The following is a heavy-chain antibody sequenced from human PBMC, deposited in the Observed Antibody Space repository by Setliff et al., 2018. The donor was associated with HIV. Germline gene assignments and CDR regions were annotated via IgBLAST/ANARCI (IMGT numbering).Heavy chain of an antibody. J-gene: IGHJ3*02. CDR3: ARPRRDGYYDAFDI. V-gene: IGHV4-59*01. Sequence: SETLSLTCTVSGGSISTYYWSWIRQPPGKGLEWIGSIYFTGSSDNNPSLKSRVTLSVDTSKHQFSLKLSSVTAADTAVYYCARPRRDGYYDAFDIWGQGTMVTVSS. CDR2: IYFTGSS. D-gene: IGHD1-26*01. CDR1: GGSISTYY.